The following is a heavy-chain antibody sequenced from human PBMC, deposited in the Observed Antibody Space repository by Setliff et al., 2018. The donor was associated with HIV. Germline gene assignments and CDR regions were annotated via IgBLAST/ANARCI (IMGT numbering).Heavy chain of an antibody. V-gene: IGHV3-21*01. CDR3: ARVRTGVITTHYYYMDV. Sequence: GGSLRLSCAASGFTFSSYSMNWVRQAPGKGLEWVSSISSSSSYIYYADSVKGRFTISRDNAKNSLYLQMNSLRAEDTAVYYCARVRTGVITTHYYYMDVWGKGTTVTVSS. J-gene: IGHJ6*03. CDR1: GFTFSSYS. D-gene: IGHD3-22*01. CDR2: ISSSSSYI.